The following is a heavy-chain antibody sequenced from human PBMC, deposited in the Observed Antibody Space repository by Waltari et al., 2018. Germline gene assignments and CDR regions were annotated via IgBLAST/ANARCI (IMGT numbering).Heavy chain of an antibody. CDR1: SGSFSDYF. CDR3: ARGRPFYETSGYYYNY. J-gene: IGHJ4*02. D-gene: IGHD3-22*01. CDR2: INHSGST. Sequence: QVQLQQWGAGLLKPSETLSLTCAVYSGSFSDYFWGGTRQAPGKGLEWIGEINHSGSTNYRPSLKSRVTISLDTSKSQFSLTLTSVTAADTALYYCARGRPFYETSGYYYNYWGQGTLVTVSS. V-gene: IGHV4-34*01.